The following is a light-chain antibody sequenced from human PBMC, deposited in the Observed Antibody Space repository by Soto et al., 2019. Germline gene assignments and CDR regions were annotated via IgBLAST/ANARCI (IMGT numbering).Light chain of an antibody. CDR3: SSYTSSSTLSV. Sequence: QSALTQPASVSGSPGQSITISCTGTSSDVGGYNYVSWYQQHPGKAPRLMIYDVSNRPSGVSNRFSGSKSGNTASLTISGLQAEDEADYYCSSYTSSSTLSVFGTGTKVTAL. V-gene: IGLV2-14*01. CDR2: DVS. CDR1: SSDVGGYNY. J-gene: IGLJ1*01.